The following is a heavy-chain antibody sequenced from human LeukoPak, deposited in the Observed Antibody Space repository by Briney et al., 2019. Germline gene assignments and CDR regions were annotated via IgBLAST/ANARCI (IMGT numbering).Heavy chain of an antibody. CDR2: ISSSSSYI. Sequence: GGSLRLSCAASGFEFNNYVMNWVRLAPGRGLEWVSSISSSSSYIYYADSVKGRFTISRDNAKNSLYLQVNSLRAEDTAVYYCARASRGYSSSLYLSWGQGTLVTVSS. D-gene: IGHD6-13*01. J-gene: IGHJ5*02. CDR1: GFEFNNYV. CDR3: ARASRGYSSSLYLS. V-gene: IGHV3-21*01.